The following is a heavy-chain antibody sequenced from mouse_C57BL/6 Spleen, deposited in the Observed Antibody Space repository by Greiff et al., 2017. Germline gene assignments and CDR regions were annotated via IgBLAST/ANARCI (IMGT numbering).Heavy chain of an antibody. CDR1: GYTFTSYW. D-gene: IGHD1-1*01. CDR2: IHPNSGST. V-gene: IGHV1-64*01. CDR3: ARIHYDGSRSGYAMDY. J-gene: IGHJ4*01. Sequence: VQLQQPGAELVKPGASVKLSCKASGYTFTSYWMHWVKQRPGQGLEWIGMIHPNSGSTNYNEKFKSKATLTVDKSSSTAYMQHSSLTAEDSAVYYCARIHYDGSRSGYAMDYWGQGTSVTVSS.